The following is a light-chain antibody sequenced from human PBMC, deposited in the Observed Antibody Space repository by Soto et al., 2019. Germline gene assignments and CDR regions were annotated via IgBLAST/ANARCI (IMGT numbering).Light chain of an antibody. CDR3: QQRVDWLT. CDR2: AAS. V-gene: IGKV1-39*01. J-gene: IGKJ4*01. CDR1: QSISSY. Sequence: DIQMTQSPSSLSASVGDRVTITCRASQSISSYLNWYQQKPGKAPKLLIYAASSLQSGVPSRFSGSGSGTDFTLTISSLQPEDFATYYCQQRVDWLTFGGGTKVDIK.